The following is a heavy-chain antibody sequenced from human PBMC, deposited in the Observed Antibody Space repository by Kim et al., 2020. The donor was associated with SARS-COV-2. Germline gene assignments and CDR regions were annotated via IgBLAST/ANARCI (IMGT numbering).Heavy chain of an antibody. CDR2: INAGNGNT. D-gene: IGHD3-10*01. CDR3: ASFGPGKDLYGSGSYYPTVVPNYYYGMDV. V-gene: IGHV1-3*01. CDR1: GYTFTSYA. Sequence: ASVQVSCKASGYTFTSYAMHWVRQAPGQRLEWMGWINAGNGNTKYSQKFRGRVTITRDTSASTAYMELSSLRSEDTAVYYCASFGPGKDLYGSGSYYPTVVPNYYYGMDVWGQGTTVTVSS. J-gene: IGHJ6*02.